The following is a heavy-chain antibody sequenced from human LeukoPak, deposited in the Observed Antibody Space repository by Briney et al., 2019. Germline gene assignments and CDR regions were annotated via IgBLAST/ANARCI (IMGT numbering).Heavy chain of an antibody. V-gene: IGHV3-21*01. CDR2: ISSSSSYI. J-gene: IGHJ3*02. CDR1: GFTFSSYS. D-gene: IGHD2-2*02. CDR3: AKGDCSSTSCYKSDAFDI. Sequence: GGSLRLSCAASGFTFSSYSMNWVRQAPGKGLEWVSSISSSSSYIYYADSVKGRFTISRDNAKNSLYLQMNSLRAEDTAVYYCAKGDCSSTSCYKSDAFDIWGQGTMVTVSS.